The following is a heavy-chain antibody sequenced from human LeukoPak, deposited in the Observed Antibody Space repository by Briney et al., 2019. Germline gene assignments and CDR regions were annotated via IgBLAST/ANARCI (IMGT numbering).Heavy chain of an antibody. CDR1: GFTFSSYG. Sequence: PGGSLSLSCAASGFTFSSYGMHWLRQAPGKGLEWLAFIRYDGSNKYYADSVKGRFTISRYNSKNTLYLQMNSLRTEDTAVYYCAKDRSYHFDYWGQGTLVTVSS. V-gene: IGHV3-30*02. CDR3: AKDRSYHFDY. J-gene: IGHJ4*02. CDR2: IRYDGSNK.